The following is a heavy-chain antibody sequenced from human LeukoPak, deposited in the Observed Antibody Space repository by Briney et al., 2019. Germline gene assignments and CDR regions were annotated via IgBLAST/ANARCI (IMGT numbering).Heavy chain of an antibody. CDR2: IYYDGST. Sequence: PSETLSLTCTVSGGSISSSSYYWGWIRQPPGKGLEWIGSIYYDGSTYYNPSLKSRVTISRDTSKDQFSLRLSSVTAADTAVYYCARRSSGRPVDYWGQGTLVTVSS. D-gene: IGHD3-3*01. CDR3: ARRSSGRPVDY. J-gene: IGHJ4*02. CDR1: GGSISSSSYY. V-gene: IGHV4-39*07.